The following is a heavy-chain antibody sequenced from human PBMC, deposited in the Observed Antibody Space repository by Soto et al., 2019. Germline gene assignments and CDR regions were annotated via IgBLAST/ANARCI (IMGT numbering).Heavy chain of an antibody. CDR3: ARASPDQYFDY. CDR1: GDTFIGYY. V-gene: IGHV1-2*02. J-gene: IGHJ4*01. Sequence: ASVKVSCKSSGDTFIGYYFHGVRQAPGKGLEWMGWINVHRGTTNYAQRFQGRVTMTRDTSIDTAYLELRGLTSDDTAVYSCARASPDQYFDYWGHGTLVTVSS. CDR2: INVHRGTT.